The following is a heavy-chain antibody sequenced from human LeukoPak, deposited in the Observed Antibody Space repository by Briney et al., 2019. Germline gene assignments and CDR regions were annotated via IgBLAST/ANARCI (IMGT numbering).Heavy chain of an antibody. V-gene: IGHV3-11*05. CDR1: GFTFSDYY. D-gene: IGHD2-21*01. J-gene: IGHJ4*02. CDR2: ISSSSSYI. CDR3: ATEKGDSPDY. Sequence: GGSLRLSCAASGFTFSDYYMSWIRQAPGKGLEWVSYISSSSSYIYYADSVKGRFTISRDNPKNTLYLQMNSLRAEDTAVYYCATEKGDSPDYWGQGTLVTVSS.